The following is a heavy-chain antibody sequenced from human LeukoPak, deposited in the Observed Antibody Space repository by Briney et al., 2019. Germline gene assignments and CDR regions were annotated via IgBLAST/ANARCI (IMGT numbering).Heavy chain of an antibody. J-gene: IGHJ3*02. V-gene: IGHV3-33*01. CDR2: IWYDGSNK. Sequence: GRSLRLSCAASGFTFSSYGMHWVRQAPGKGLEWVAVIWYDGSNKYYADSVKGRFTISRDNSKNTLYLQMNSLRAEDTAVYCCARDCSGGSCDAFDIWGQGTMVTVSS. CDR3: ARDCSGGSCDAFDI. D-gene: IGHD2-15*01. CDR1: GFTFSSYG.